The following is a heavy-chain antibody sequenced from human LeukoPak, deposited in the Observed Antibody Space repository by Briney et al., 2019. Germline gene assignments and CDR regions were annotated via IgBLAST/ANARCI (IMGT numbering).Heavy chain of an antibody. CDR1: GYTFTSYG. J-gene: IGHJ6*02. CDR2: ICAYNGNT. Sequence: ASVKVSCKASGYTFTSYGISWVRQAPGQGLEWMGWICAYNGNTNYAQKLQGRVTMTTDTSTSTAYMELRSLRSDDTAVYYCAREVSRYDILTGYTYYYYGMDVWGQGTTVTVSS. D-gene: IGHD3-9*01. V-gene: IGHV1-18*01. CDR3: AREVSRYDILTGYTYYYYGMDV.